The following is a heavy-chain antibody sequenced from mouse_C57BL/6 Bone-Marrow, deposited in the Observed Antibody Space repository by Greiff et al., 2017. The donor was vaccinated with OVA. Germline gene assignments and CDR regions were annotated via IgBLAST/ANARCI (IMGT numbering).Heavy chain of an antibody. CDR3: ARGSYSSYIDY. CDR2: IYPGSGST. CDR1: GYTFISYW. J-gene: IGHJ2*01. D-gene: IGHD2-12*01. V-gene: IGHV1-55*01. Sequence: VKLQQPGAELVKPGASVKMSCKASGYTFISYWITWVKQRPGQGLEWIGDIYPGSGSTNYNEKFKSKATLPVDTSSSTAYMQLSSLTSEDSAVYYIARGSYSSYIDYWGQCTTLTVSS.